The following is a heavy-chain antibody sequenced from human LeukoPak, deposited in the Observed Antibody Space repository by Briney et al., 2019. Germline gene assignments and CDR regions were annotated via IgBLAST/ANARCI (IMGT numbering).Heavy chain of an antibody. D-gene: IGHD3-3*01. J-gene: IGHJ3*02. CDR2: IYTSGST. Sequence: SETLSLTCTVSGGSIGSYYWSWIRQPPGKGLEWIGYIYTSGSTNYNPSLKSRVTISVDTSKNQFSLKLSSVTAADTAVYYCARMGYEGFDYDFWSGHYDAFDIWGQGTVVTVSS. V-gene: IGHV4-4*09. CDR3: ARMGYEGFDYDFWSGHYDAFDI. CDR1: GGSIGSYY.